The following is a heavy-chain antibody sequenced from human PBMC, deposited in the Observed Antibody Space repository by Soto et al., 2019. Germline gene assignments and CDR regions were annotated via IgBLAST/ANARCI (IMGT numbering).Heavy chain of an antibody. CDR1: GYFISSSHW. CDR2: INYSGSF. CDR3: ARIATTTLGGPIDY. D-gene: IGHD4-4*01. J-gene: IGHJ4*02. V-gene: IGHV4-28*05. Sequence: QVQVQESGPGLVKASDTLSLTCRVSGYFISSSHWWGWIRQPPGKGLEWIGHINYSGSFYHDPSLKSRVTMSLDTSKHQFSLRLGSVTAVDTAVYYCARIATTTLGGPIDYWGRGTLVTVSS.